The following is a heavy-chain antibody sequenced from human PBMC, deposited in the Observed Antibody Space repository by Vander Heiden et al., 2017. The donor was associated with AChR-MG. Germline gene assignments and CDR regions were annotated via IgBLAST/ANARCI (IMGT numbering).Heavy chain of an antibody. J-gene: IGHJ4*02. D-gene: IGHD2-21*02. CDR1: GYTFSSYD. CDR3: ARGYRYCGGDCYTFDY. Sequence: QVQLVQSGAEVKTPGASVKVSCKASGYTFSSYDINWVRQATGQGLEWMGWMNPNSGNTGDAQKFQGRVTMTRNTSISTAYMELSSLRSEDTAVYYCARGYRYCGGDCYTFDYWGQGTLVTVSS. CDR2: MNPNSGNT. V-gene: IGHV1-8*01.